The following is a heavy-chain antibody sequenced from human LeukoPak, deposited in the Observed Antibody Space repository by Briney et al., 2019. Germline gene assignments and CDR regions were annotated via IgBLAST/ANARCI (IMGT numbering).Heavy chain of an antibody. CDR1: GFTFSSYS. D-gene: IGHD3-22*01. V-gene: IGHV3-48*04. CDR3: AREGSRSGFFD. Sequence: GGSLRLSCAASGFTFSSYSMNWVRQAPGKGLEWVSYINRGGETRDYADSVKGRFTISRDNAENSLYLYMNSLRADDSALYYCAREGSRSGFFDWGQGTPVAVSS. J-gene: IGHJ4*02. CDR2: INRGGETR.